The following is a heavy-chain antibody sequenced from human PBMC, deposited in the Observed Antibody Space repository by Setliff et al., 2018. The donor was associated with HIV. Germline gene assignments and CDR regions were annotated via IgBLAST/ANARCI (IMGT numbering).Heavy chain of an antibody. CDR2: IYYSGST. D-gene: IGHD1-1*01. CDR1: GGSISSHY. V-gene: IGHV4-59*11. J-gene: IGHJ6*03. Sequence: ETLSLTCTVSGGSISSHYWSWIRQPPGKGLEWIGYIYYSGSTNYNPSLKSRVTISVDTSKNQFSLKLSSVTAADTAVYYCARGLATGLYYYYYYMDVWGKGTTVTVSS. CDR3: ARGLATGLYYYYYYMDV.